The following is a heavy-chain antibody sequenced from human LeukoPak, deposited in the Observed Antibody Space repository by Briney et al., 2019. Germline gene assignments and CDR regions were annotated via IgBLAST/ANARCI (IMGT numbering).Heavy chain of an antibody. CDR2: IIPIFGTA. V-gene: IGHV1-69*13. J-gene: IGHJ3*02. D-gene: IGHD3-22*01. Sequence: SVKVSCKASGGTFSSYAISWVRQAPGQGLEWMGGIIPIFGTANYAQKFQGRVTITADESTSTAYMELRSLRSEDTAVYYCARDSSGYYSSHRKLDIWGQGTMVTVSS. CDR1: GGTFSSYA. CDR3: ARDSSGYYSSHRKLDI.